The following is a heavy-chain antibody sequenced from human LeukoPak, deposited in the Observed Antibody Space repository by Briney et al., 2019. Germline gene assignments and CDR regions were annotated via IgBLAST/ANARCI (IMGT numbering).Heavy chain of an antibody. V-gene: IGHV4-39*07. J-gene: IGHJ4*02. Sequence: SETLSLTCTVSGGSISSSSYYWGWIRQPPGKGLEWIGSIYYSGSTYYNPSLKSRVTISIDTSKNHFSLKLSSVTAADTAVYYCARGAGGSSGYAYWGQGTLVTVSS. D-gene: IGHD5-12*01. CDR2: IYYSGST. CDR3: ARGAGGSSGYAY. CDR1: GGSISSSSYY.